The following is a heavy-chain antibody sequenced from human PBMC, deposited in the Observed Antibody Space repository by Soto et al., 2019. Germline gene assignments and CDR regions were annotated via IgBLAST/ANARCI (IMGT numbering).Heavy chain of an antibody. CDR3: ARESEDLTSNFDY. Sequence: GGSLRLSCAASGFTFTRYSMHWVRQAPGKGLEWVSSISSTTNYIYYGDSMKGRFTISRDNGKNSLYLEIHSLRAEDTAVYYCARESEDLTSNFDYWGQGTLVTVSS. CDR1: GFTFTRYS. J-gene: IGHJ4*02. CDR2: ISSTTNYI. V-gene: IGHV3-21*06.